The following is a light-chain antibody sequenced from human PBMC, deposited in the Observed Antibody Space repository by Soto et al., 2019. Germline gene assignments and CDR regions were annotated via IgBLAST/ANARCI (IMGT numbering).Light chain of an antibody. Sequence: ETVMTQSPATLSVSPGERVTLSCRTSQTVTTNLAWYQQKSGQAPRLLIYGASTRATGIPARFSGSGSGTEFTLTISNLQSEDSALYYCQQYNNWPTSVTYTFGQGTKVDIK. V-gene: IGKV3-15*01. CDR1: QTVTTN. CDR2: GAS. CDR3: QQYNNWPTSVTYT. J-gene: IGKJ2*01.